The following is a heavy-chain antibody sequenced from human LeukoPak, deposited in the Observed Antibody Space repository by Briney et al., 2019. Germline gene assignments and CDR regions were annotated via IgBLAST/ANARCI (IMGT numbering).Heavy chain of an antibody. CDR1: GFALTNYG. Sequence: GGSLRLSCAASGFALTNYGMHWVRHAPGKGLVWVSHINHDGSLRNYADSVQGRFTVSRDIAKNTLYLHMNSLRADDTATYYCARDVFSLGDSWGQGTLVTVSS. CDR2: INHDGSLR. CDR3: ARDVFSLGDS. D-gene: IGHD5/OR15-5a*01. J-gene: IGHJ4*02. V-gene: IGHV3-74*01.